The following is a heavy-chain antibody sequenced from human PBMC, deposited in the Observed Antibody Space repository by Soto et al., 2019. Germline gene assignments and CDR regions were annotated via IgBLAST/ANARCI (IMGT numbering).Heavy chain of an antibody. D-gene: IGHD2-15*01. CDR2: INPNSGGT. J-gene: IGHJ5*02. V-gene: IGHV1-2*04. Sequence: ASVKVSCKASGYTFTGYYMHWVRQAPGQGLEWMGWINPNSGGTNYAQKFQGWVPMTRDTSISTAYMELSRLRSDDTAVYYCARTNCSGGSCDRFDPWGQGTLVTVSS. CDR3: ARTNCSGGSCDRFDP. CDR1: GYTFTGYY.